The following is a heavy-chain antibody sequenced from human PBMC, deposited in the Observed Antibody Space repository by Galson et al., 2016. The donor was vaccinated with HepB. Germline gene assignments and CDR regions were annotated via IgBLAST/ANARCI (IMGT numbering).Heavy chain of an antibody. CDR3: ARGWDDFWSAGRFDP. CDR2: IKQDGSEK. Sequence: SLRLSCAASGFTFNSYWMSWVRRAPGKGLEWVANIKQDGSEKYYVDSVKGRFTISRDNARNSLYLQMNSLRAEGTAVYYCARGWDDFWSAGRFDPGGQGTLVTVSS. J-gene: IGHJ5*02. V-gene: IGHV3-7*01. D-gene: IGHD3-3*01. CDR1: GFTFNSYW.